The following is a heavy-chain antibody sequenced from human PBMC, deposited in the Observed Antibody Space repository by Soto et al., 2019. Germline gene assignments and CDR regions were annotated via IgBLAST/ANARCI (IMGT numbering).Heavy chain of an antibody. Sequence: ASVKVSCKASGYTFTSYDINWVRQATGQGLEWMGWMNPNSGNTGYAQKFQGRVTMTRNTSISTAYMELSSLRSEDTAVYYCARGRTVRSGNWNYGIAVAGPGYWGQGTLVTVSS. CDR3: ARGRTVRSGNWNYGIAVAGPGY. D-gene: IGHD1-7*01. CDR1: GYTFTSYD. CDR2: MNPNSGNT. J-gene: IGHJ4*02. V-gene: IGHV1-8*01.